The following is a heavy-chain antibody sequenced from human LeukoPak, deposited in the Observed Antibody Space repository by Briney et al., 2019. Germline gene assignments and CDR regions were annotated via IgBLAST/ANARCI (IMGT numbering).Heavy chain of an antibody. J-gene: IGHJ4*02. CDR2: IHHSGST. V-gene: IGHV4-38-2*02. Sequence: PSETLSLTCIVSGYSISSGYFWGWIRQPPGKGLEWIGNIHHSGSTYYNPSLKSRVTISVDTSKNQFSLKLSSVTAADTAVYYCARERRVPYGDYDYWGQGTLVTVSS. CDR3: ARERRVPYGDYDY. CDR1: GYSISSGYF. D-gene: IGHD4-17*01.